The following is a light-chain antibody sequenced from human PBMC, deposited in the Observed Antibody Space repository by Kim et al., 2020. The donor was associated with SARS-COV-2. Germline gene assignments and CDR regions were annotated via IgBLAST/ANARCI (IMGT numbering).Light chain of an antibody. V-gene: IGLV3-19*01. Sequence: SSELTRDPAVSVALGQTVRITCQGDSLRSYYASWYQQKPGQAPVLVIYGKNNRPSGIPDRFSGSSSGNTASLTITGAQAEDEADYYCNSRASRGKGSVVFGGGTQLAV. CDR3: NSRASRGKGSVV. CDR2: GKN. CDR1: SLRSYY. J-gene: IGLJ2*01.